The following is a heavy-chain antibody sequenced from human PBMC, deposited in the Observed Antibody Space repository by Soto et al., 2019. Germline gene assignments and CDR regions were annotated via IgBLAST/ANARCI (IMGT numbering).Heavy chain of an antibody. Sequence: GGSLRLSCAASGFTFRSYGMHWVRQAPGKGLEWVAVISYDGSNKYYADSVKGRFTISRDNSKNTLYLQMNSLRAEDTAVYYCAKFILTGYYYYGMDVWGQGTTVTVSS. CDR3: AKFILTGYYYYGMDV. CDR2: ISYDGSNK. V-gene: IGHV3-30*18. D-gene: IGHD3-9*01. CDR1: GFTFRSYG. J-gene: IGHJ6*02.